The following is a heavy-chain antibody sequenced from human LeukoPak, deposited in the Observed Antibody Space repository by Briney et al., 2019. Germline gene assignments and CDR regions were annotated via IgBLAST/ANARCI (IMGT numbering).Heavy chain of an antibody. Sequence: SVTVSCKASGGTFSSYAISWVRPAPGQGLEWMGRIIPILGTANCAQKFQGRVTITVDKSTSTAYMELSSLRSEDTAVYYCARAQITMVRGVHYYYYGMDVWGQGATVTVSS. D-gene: IGHD3-10*01. V-gene: IGHV1-69*04. CDR3: ARAQITMVRGVHYYYYGMDV. J-gene: IGHJ6*02. CDR2: IIPILGTA. CDR1: GGTFSSYA.